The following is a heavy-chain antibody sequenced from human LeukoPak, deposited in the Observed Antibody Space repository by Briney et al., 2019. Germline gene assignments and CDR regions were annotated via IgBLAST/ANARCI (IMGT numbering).Heavy chain of an antibody. CDR1: GFTFSSYA. V-gene: IGHV3-23*01. CDR3: ARGITARDYYYYAMDV. CDR2: ISGSGGST. D-gene: IGHD6-6*01. Sequence: GGSLRLSCAASGFTFSSYAMSWVRQAPGKGLEWVSAISGSGGSTYYADSVKGRFTISRDNSKNTLYLQMNSLRAEDTAVYYCARGITARDYYYYAMDVWGQGTTVTVSS. J-gene: IGHJ6*02.